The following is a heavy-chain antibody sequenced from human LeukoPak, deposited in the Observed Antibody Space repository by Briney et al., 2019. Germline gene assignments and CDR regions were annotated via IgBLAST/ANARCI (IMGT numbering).Heavy chain of an antibody. Sequence: SETLSLTCTVSGGSISSSSYYWGWIRQPPGKGLEWIGSLYYSGSTYYNPSLKSRVTISVDTSENQFSLKLSSVTAADTAVYYCARGYSRSSSTSCYLYWGQGTLVTVSS. CDR3: ARGYSRSSSTSCYLY. CDR1: GGSISSSSYY. D-gene: IGHD2-2*01. V-gene: IGHV4-39*07. J-gene: IGHJ4*02. CDR2: LYYSGST.